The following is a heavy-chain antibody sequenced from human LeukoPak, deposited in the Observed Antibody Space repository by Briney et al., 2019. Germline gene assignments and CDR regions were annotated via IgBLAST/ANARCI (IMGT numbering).Heavy chain of an antibody. J-gene: IGHJ4*02. CDR2: ISYDGSNK. CDR3: AKGLHYYDSSPYSDY. CDR1: GFTFSSYG. V-gene: IGHV3-30*18. D-gene: IGHD3-22*01. Sequence: GGSLRLSCAASGFTFSSYGMHWVRQAPGKGLEWVAVISYDGSNKYYADSVKGRFTISRDNSKNTLYLQMNSLRAEDTAAYYCAKGLHYYDSSPYSDYWGQGTLVTVSS.